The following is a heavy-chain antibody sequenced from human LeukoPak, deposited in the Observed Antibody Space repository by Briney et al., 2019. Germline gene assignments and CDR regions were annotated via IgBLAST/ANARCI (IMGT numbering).Heavy chain of an antibody. D-gene: IGHD2-15*01. CDR2: IDTDGTTT. V-gene: IGHV3-74*03. CDR3: ARIFCNVGSCLDY. Sequence: PGGSLRLSRAASGFTFSSYAMSWVRQPPGKGLVRVSRIDTDGTTTTYADSVKGRFTISRDNAKNTLYLQMNSLRAEDTAVYYCARIFCNVGSCLDYWGQGTLVTVSS. CDR1: GFTFSSYA. J-gene: IGHJ4*02.